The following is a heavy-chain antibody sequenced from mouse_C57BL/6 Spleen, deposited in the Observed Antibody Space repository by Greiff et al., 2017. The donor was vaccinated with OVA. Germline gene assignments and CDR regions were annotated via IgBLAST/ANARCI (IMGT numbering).Heavy chain of an antibody. D-gene: IGHD3-2*02. CDR3: AREDSSGSYFDY. CDR2: INPNNGGT. V-gene: IGHV1-26*01. J-gene: IGHJ2*01. CDR1: GYTFTDYY. Sequence: VQLQQSGPELVKPGASVKISCKASGYTFTDYYMNWVKQSHGKSLEWIGDINPNNGGTSYNQKFKGKATLTVDKSSSTAYMELRSLTSEDSAVYYCAREDSSGSYFDYWGQGTTLTVSS.